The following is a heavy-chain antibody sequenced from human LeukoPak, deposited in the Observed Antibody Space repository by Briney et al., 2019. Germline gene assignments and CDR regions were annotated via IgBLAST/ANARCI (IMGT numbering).Heavy chain of an antibody. CDR2: ISSSTSYI. Sequence: GGSLRLSCAASGFSFSSYTMNWVRQAPGKGLEWVSSISSSTSYIYYADSVKGRFSISRDNAKNTLYLQMNSLRAEDTAVYYCARGADTGYSSDSWGQGTLVTVSS. J-gene: IGHJ5*02. CDR1: GFSFSSYT. CDR3: ARGADTGYSSDS. D-gene: IGHD6-19*01. V-gene: IGHV3-21*01.